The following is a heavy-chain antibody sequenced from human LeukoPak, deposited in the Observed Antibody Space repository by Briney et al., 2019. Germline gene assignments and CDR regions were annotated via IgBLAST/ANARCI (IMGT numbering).Heavy chain of an antibody. CDR3: AREGGLPLGSHSPFDY. D-gene: IGHD1-26*01. V-gene: IGHV1-69*04. Sequence: SVKVSCKASGGTFSSYAISWVRQAPGQGLEWMGRIIPILGIANYAQKFQGRVTITADKSTSTAYMELSSLRSEDTAVYYCAREGGLPLGSHSPFDYWGQGTLVTVSS. J-gene: IGHJ4*02. CDR2: IIPILGIA. CDR1: GGTFSSYA.